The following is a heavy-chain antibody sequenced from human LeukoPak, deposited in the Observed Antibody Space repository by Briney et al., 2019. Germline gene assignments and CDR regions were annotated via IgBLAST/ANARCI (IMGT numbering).Heavy chain of an antibody. V-gene: IGHV4-59*08. D-gene: IGHD2-2*01. Sequence: SETLSLTCTVSGGSISSYYWSWIRQPPGKGLEWIGYIYYSGSTNYNPSLKSRVTISVDTSKNQFSLNLSSVTAADTAVYYCARVSLSQLLSWFDPWGQGTLVTVSS. CDR2: IYYSGST. J-gene: IGHJ5*02. CDR1: GGSISSYY. CDR3: ARVSLSQLLSWFDP.